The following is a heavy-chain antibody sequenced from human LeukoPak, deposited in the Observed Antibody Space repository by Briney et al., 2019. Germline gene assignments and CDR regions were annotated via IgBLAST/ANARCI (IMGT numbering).Heavy chain of an antibody. D-gene: IGHD2-2*01. Sequence: SETLSLTCTVSGGSISSNSHNWGWIRQPPGKGLEWIGNIYYTGSSYYNPSLKSRVTISVDTSKNQFSLKLSSVTAADTAVYYCARNCAGGSASCPERYWGQGTLVTVSS. CDR3: ARNCAGGSASCPERY. J-gene: IGHJ4*02. V-gene: IGHV4-39*07. CDR1: GGSISSNSHN. CDR2: IYYTGSS.